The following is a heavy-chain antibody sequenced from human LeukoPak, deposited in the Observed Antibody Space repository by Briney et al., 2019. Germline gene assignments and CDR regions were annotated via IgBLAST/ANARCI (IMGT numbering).Heavy chain of an antibody. Sequence: PSETLSLTCTVSGGSISGYYWTWIRQPPGKGLEWIGYFHYSGSTNYNPSLKSRVTISVDTSKNQFSLKVRSVTAADTAVYFCARSVWGYQFDPWGQGTLVTVSS. D-gene: IGHD5/OR15-5a*01. V-gene: IGHV4-59*01. J-gene: IGHJ5*02. CDR1: GGSISGYY. CDR2: FHYSGST. CDR3: ARSVWGYQFDP.